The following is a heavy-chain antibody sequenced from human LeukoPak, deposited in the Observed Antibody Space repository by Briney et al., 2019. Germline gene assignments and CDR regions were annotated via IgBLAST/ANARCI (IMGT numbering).Heavy chain of an antibody. CDR2: ISSSGSTI. CDR3: AGMVRGVADY. V-gene: IGHV3-11*04. Sequence: PGGSLRLSYAASGFTFSDYYMSWIRQAPGKGLEWVSYISSSGSTILYADSVKGRFTISRDNAKNSLYLQMNSLRAEDTAVYSCAGMVRGVADYWGQGTLVTVSS. D-gene: IGHD3-10*01. CDR1: GFTFSDYY. J-gene: IGHJ4*02.